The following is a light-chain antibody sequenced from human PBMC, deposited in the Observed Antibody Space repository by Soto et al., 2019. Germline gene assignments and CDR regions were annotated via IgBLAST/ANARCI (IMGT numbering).Light chain of an antibody. CDR3: SSYTRSSTLFYV. V-gene: IGLV2-8*01. CDR2: EVN. Sequence: QSVLTQPPSASGSPGQSVAISCTGTSSDVGGYNYVSWYQQHPGKAPKLMIYEVNKRPPGVPDRFSGSKSGNTASLTISGLQAADEADYYCSSYTRSSTLFYVFGTGTKVTVL. J-gene: IGLJ1*01. CDR1: SSDVGGYNY.